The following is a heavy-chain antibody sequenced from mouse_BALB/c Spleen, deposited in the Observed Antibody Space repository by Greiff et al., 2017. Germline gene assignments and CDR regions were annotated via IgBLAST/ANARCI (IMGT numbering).Heavy chain of an antibody. CDR1: GFTFSDYY. J-gene: IGHJ4*01. CDR2: ISDGGSYT. V-gene: IGHV5-4*02. CDR3: AREDAAHYAMDY. Sequence: EVKLMESGGGLVKPGGSLKLSCAASGFTFSDYYMYWVRQTPEKRLEWVATISDGGSYTYYPDSVKGRFTISRDNAKNNLYLQMSSLKSEDTAMYYCAREDAAHYAMDYWGQGTSVTVSS.